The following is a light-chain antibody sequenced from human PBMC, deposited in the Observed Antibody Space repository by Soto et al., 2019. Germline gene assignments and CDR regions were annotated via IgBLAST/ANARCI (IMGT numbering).Light chain of an antibody. CDR2: AAS. CDR1: QSISNY. V-gene: IGKV1-39*01. Sequence: DTQMTQSPSSLSASVGDRVTITCRSSQSISNYVNWYQQRPGKAPKLLIYAASNLRSGVPSRFSGSGSGRDFTLTISSLHPEDFATYYCQQSYHTLPLIFGGGTKVEV. J-gene: IGKJ4*01. CDR3: QQSYHTLPLI.